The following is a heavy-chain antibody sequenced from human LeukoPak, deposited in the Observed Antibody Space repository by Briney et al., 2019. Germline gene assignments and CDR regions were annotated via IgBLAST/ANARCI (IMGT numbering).Heavy chain of an antibody. Sequence: GGSLRLSCAASGFTYSSYWVSWVRQAPGKGLEWVANIKQDGSEKYYVDSVKGRFTISRDNAKNSLYLQMNSLRAEDTAVYYCARGYDFWSGYVDYWGQGTLVTVSS. CDR2: IKQDGSEK. CDR3: ARGYDFWSGYVDY. CDR1: GFTYSSYW. V-gene: IGHV3-7*04. J-gene: IGHJ4*02. D-gene: IGHD3-3*01.